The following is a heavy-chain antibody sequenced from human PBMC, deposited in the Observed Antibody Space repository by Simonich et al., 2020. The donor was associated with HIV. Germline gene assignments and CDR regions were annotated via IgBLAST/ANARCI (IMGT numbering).Heavy chain of an antibody. V-gene: IGHV3-15*01. CDR1: GFSFTTSC. CDR2: IKSKATGGTT. Sequence: EVQLVESGGCLLAPVGSLRLSCAASGFSFTTSCMSWVRQAPGKWLDWVRRIKSKATGGTTDYAAPVKGRFTISRDDSGNTLYLQMNSLKTEDTAIYYCTTTFFSDSSGSYWGQGTLVIVSS. J-gene: IGHJ4*02. D-gene: IGHD3-22*01. CDR3: TTTFFSDSSGSY.